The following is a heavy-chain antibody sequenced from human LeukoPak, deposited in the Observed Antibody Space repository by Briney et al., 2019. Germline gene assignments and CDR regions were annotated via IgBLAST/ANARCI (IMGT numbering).Heavy chain of an antibody. CDR3: AKDCDSSGYYYEGYYFDY. CDR2: IFGGGKT. D-gene: IGHD3-22*01. V-gene: IGHV3-53*01. J-gene: IGHJ4*02. Sequence: GGSLRLSCAVSGFPVSSNHMGWVRQAPGKGLEWVSVIFGGGKTSYAGSVQGRVTLSRDNSKNTLYLQMIRLRVEDTAVYYCAKDCDSSGYYYEGYYFDYWGQGTLVTVSS. CDR1: GFPVSSNH.